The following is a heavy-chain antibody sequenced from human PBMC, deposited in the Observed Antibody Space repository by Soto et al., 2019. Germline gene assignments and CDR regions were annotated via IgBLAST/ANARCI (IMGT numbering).Heavy chain of an antibody. V-gene: IGHV3-30*03. Sequence: QVQLVESGGGVVQPGSSLRLSCAASGFTFSNHGMHWIRQAPGKGLEWVAVITFNADNKYYANSVKGRFTISRDNFENSLYLEMNGLRPEDTAVYYCARGGVARLGPYYFDFGAQGVLVTVSS. CDR1: GFTFSNHG. CDR3: ARGGVARLGPYYFDF. CDR2: ITFNADNK. D-gene: IGHD3-10*01. J-gene: IGHJ4*02.